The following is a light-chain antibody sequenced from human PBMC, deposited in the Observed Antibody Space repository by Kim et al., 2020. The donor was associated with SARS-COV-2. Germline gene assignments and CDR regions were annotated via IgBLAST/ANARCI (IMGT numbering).Light chain of an antibody. J-gene: IGLJ2*01. V-gene: IGLV3-19*01. CDR3: NSRDSNDNVV. Sequence: ALGQTVRITCQGASLRSYYATWFQQKPRQAPILVIYGKNNRPSGIPDRFSGSSSGNTASLTITGTQAGDEADYYCNSRDSNDNVVFGGGTQLTVL. CDR2: GKN. CDR1: SLRSYY.